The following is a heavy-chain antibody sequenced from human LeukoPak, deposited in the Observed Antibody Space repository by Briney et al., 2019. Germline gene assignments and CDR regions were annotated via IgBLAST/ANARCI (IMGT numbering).Heavy chain of an antibody. CDR3: ARAGQWLVRSPFDY. J-gene: IGHJ4*02. CDR2: INHSGST. D-gene: IGHD6-19*01. CDR1: GGSFSGYY. Sequence: KPSETLSLTCAVYGGSFSGYYWSWIRQPPGKGLEWIGEINHSGSTNYNPSLKSRVTISVDTSKNQFSLKLSSVTAADTAVYYCARAGQWLVRSPFDYWGQGTLVTVSS. V-gene: IGHV4-34*01.